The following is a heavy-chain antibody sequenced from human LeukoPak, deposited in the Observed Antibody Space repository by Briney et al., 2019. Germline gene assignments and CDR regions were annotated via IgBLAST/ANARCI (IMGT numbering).Heavy chain of an antibody. D-gene: IGHD2-2*01. CDR3: ARELGGPYCSSTSCYEV. Sequence: SVKVSCKASGGTFSSYAISWVRQAPGQGLEWMGGIIPIFGTANYAQKFQGRVTITTDESTSTAYMELSSLRSEDTAVYYCARELGGPYCSSTSCYEVWGQGTLVTVSS. CDR2: IIPIFGTA. CDR1: GGTFSSYA. J-gene: IGHJ4*02. V-gene: IGHV1-69*05.